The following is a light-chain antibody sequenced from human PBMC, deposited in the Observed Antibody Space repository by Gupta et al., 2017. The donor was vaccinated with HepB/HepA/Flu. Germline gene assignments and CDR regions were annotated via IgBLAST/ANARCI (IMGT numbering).Light chain of an antibody. CDR1: QSVSSYY. Sequence: EIVLTPSPGTLSLSPGERATLSCRASQSVSSYYLAWYQQKPGQAPRLLIYGASSRTTGIPDRFSGSGSGTDFTLTISRLEPEDFAVYYCQQYGSSCITFGQGTRLEIK. CDR3: QQYGSSCIT. J-gene: IGKJ5*01. CDR2: GAS. V-gene: IGKV3-20*01.